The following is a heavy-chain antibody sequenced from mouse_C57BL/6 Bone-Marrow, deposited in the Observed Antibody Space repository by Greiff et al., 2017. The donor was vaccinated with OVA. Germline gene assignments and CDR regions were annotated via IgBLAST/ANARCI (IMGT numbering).Heavy chain of an antibody. V-gene: IGHV7-3*01. CDR3: ARYPPHYYGSIPFDD. Sequence: EVKLVESGGGLVQPGGSLSLSCAASGFTFTDSSMTWVRQPPGKSLEWLGFIRNNANGYTTEYSESVKGRVTISRDNSQSILYLQMNALRAEDSATYYCARYPPHYYGSIPFDDWGQGTTLTVSS. D-gene: IGHD1-1*01. J-gene: IGHJ2*01. CDR1: GFTFTDSS. CDR2: IRNNANGYTT.